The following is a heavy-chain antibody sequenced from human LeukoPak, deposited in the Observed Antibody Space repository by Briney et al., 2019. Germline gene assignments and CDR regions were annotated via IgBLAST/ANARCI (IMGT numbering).Heavy chain of an antibody. J-gene: IGHJ6*03. CDR2: IHNSGST. V-gene: IGHV4-59*01. Sequence: SETLSLTCTVAYDSISSYYWSWIRQPPGKGLEWIGYIHNSGSTMYNPSLKSRLAMSLDTSKNQFSLNLNSVTAADTAVYYCARDSLRYMDVWGKGTTVTISS. CDR3: ARDSLRYMDV. CDR1: YDSISSYY.